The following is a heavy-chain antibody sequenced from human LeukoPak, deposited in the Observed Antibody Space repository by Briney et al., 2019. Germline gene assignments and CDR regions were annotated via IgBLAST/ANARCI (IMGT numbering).Heavy chain of an antibody. V-gene: IGHV3-30*04. Sequence: GGSLRLSCAASGFTFSSYAMHWVRQAPGKGLEWVAVISYDGSNKYYADSVKGRFTISRDNSKNTLYLQMNSLRAEDTAVYYCAGGILTGYCPFDYWGQGTLVTVSS. J-gene: IGHJ4*02. CDR1: GFTFSSYA. CDR3: AGGILTGYCPFDY. CDR2: ISYDGSNK. D-gene: IGHD3-9*01.